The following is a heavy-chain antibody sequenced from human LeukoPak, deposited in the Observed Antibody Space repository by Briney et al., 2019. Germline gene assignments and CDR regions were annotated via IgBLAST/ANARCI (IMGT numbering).Heavy chain of an antibody. J-gene: IGHJ6*02. Sequence: PGRSLRLSCAASGFTFSSYGMHWVRQAPGKGLEWVAVIWYDGSNKYYADSVKGRFTISRDNSKNTLYLQMNSLRAEDTAVYYCARGPQVTRYYYYYYGMDVWGQGTTVTVSS. CDR2: IWYDGSNK. D-gene: IGHD4-17*01. CDR1: GFTFSSYG. V-gene: IGHV3-33*01. CDR3: ARGPQVTRYYYYYYGMDV.